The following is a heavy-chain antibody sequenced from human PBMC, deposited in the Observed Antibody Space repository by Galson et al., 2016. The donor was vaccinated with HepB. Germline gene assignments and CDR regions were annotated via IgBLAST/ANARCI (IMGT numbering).Heavy chain of an antibody. Sequence: SLRLSCAASGFIINTFAMHWVRQVPGKGLEWVSGINWDGHSLNYADSVKGRFTISRDNSKNTVDLHLGGLRPEDTGMYYCVREQFQRNRGLDYLGQGTLGTV. D-gene: IGHD1-14*01. J-gene: IGHJ4*02. CDR1: GFIINTFA. V-gene: IGHV3-9*01. CDR2: INWDGHSL. CDR3: VREQFQRNRGLDY.